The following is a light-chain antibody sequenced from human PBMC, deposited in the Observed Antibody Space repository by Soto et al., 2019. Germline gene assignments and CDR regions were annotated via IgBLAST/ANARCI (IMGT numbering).Light chain of an antibody. CDR1: QNIISY. V-gene: IGKV1-5*01. CDR3: QQYNAYSRT. Sequence: DIQMNQSPSTLSASVGDRVTITCRASQNIISYLAWYQQKPGKAPKFLIFDASSLESGGPSRFNGSGSGTEFTVTFSSLQPDDFATYYCQQYNAYSRTFGQGTKVEI. CDR2: DAS. J-gene: IGKJ1*01.